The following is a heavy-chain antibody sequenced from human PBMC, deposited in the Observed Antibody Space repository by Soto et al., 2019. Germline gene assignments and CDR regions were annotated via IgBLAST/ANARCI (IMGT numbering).Heavy chain of an antibody. J-gene: IGHJ4*02. D-gene: IGHD3-10*01. Sequence: EVQLLESGGGLVQPGGSLRLSCAASGFTFSSYAMSWVRQAPGKGLEWVSAISGSGGSTYYADSVKGRFTISRDNSKNTLYLQMNRLRAEDTAVYYCAKEPGGSGSYYLLDPTYWGQGTLVTVSS. V-gene: IGHV3-23*01. CDR2: ISGSGGST. CDR3: AKEPGGSGSYYLLDPTY. CDR1: GFTFSSYA.